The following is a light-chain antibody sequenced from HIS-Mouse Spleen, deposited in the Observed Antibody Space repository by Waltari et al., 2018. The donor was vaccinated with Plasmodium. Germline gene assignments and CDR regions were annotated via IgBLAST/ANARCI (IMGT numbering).Light chain of an antibody. J-gene: IGKJ5*01. Sequence: EIVLTQSPGTLSLSPGERATLSCRASQSVSSSYLAWYQQKPGQAPRRRSLGASSRATGIPDRFSGRGSGTDFTLTISRLEPEDFAVYYCQQYGSSPITFGQGTRLEIK. CDR2: GAS. CDR3: QQYGSSPIT. CDR1: QSVSSSY. V-gene: IGKV3-20*01.